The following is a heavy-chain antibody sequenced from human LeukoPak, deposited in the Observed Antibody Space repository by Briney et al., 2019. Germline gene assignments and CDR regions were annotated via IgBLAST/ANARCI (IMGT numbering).Heavy chain of an antibody. Sequence: PGGSLRLSCAASGFTFSNAWMSWVRQAPGKGLEWVSYISSSSSYTNYADSVKGRFTISRDNAKNSLYLQMNSLRAEDTAVYYCARGVPDYDAVRGVMVYFDYWGQGTLVTVSS. J-gene: IGHJ4*02. CDR1: GFTFSNAW. V-gene: IGHV3-11*06. D-gene: IGHD3-10*01. CDR2: ISSSSSYT. CDR3: ARGVPDYDAVRGVMVYFDY.